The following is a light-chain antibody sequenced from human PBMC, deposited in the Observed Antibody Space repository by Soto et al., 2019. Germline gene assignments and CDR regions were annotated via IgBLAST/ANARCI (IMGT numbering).Light chain of an antibody. CDR3: QQRSNWPVT. CDR1: QSVRTY. Sequence: EIVLTQSPATLSLSPGERATLSCRASQSVRTYLAWYQQKPGQAPRLLIFDSSNRATDVPARFSGSGSGTDFTLTISSLEPEDFAVYYCQQRSNWPVTFGQGTKLEIK. J-gene: IGKJ2*01. CDR2: DSS. V-gene: IGKV3-11*01.